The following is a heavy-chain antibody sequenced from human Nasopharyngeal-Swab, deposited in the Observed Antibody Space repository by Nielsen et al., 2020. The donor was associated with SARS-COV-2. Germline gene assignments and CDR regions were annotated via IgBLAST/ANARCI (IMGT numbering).Heavy chain of an antibody. D-gene: IGHD3-16*02. CDR2: ISRSAATI. V-gene: IGHV3-48*03. CDR3: ARNGGPLSDYYFYYAMDV. J-gene: IGHJ6*02. Sequence: VRQAPGKGLEWISFISRSAATIYYADSVKGRFTISRDSAKNALYLQLSDLRPEDTAVYYCARNGGPLSDYYFYYAMDVWGQGTSVTVSS.